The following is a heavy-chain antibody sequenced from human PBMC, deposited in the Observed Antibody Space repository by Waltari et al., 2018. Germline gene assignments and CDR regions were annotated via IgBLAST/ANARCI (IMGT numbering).Heavy chain of an antibody. CDR2: ISSSSSTI. D-gene: IGHD3-10*01. CDR1: GFTFSSYS. V-gene: IGHV3-48*04. J-gene: IGHJ4*02. CDR3: ARDRVGIGFDY. Sequence: EVQLVESGGGLVQPGGSLRLSCAASGFTFSSYSMNWVRQAPGKGLEWVSYISSSSSTIYYADSVKGRFTISRDNAKNSLYLQMNSLRAEDTAVYYCARDRVGIGFDYWGQGTLVTVSS.